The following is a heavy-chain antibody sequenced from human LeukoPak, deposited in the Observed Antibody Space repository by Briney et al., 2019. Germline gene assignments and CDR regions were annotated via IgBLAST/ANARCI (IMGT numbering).Heavy chain of an antibody. V-gene: IGHV4-4*09. J-gene: IGHJ5*02. CDR1: GGSISSYY. CDR3: ARHWDFGSGYYTAGTPPMRLDR. D-gene: IGHD3-3*01. Sequence: SETLSLICTVSGGSISSYYWSWIRQPPGKGLEWIGYMYTSGSTNYNPSLKSRVTISVDTSKNQFSLTLSSVTAADTAVYYCARHWDFGSGYYTAGTPPMRLDRWGQGTLVTVSS. CDR2: MYTSGST.